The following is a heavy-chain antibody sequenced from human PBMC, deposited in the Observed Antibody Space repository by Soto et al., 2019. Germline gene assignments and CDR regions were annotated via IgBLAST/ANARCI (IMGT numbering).Heavy chain of an antibody. V-gene: IGHV3-30*09. CDR3: ARYMAPGAFDY. CDR1: GFTFSSYA. Sequence: PGGSLRLSCAASGFTFSSYAMHWVRQAPGKGLEWVAVISYDGSNKYYADSVKGRFAISRDNSKNTLYLQMNSLRAEDTAVYYCARYMAPGAFDYWGQGTLVTVSS. J-gene: IGHJ4*02. D-gene: IGHD3-10*01. CDR2: ISYDGSNK.